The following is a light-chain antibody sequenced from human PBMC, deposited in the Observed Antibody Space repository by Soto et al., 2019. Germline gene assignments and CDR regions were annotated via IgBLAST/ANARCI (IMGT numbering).Light chain of an antibody. V-gene: IGKV1-13*02. CDR3: QQFNSYPPFT. J-gene: IGKJ3*01. CDR2: DAS. Sequence: AIQLTQSPSSLSASVGDRVTITCRASQGISSAVAWYHQKPGKAPKLLIYDASSLESGVPSRFSGSGSGTDFTLTISSLQPEDFAIYYCQQFNSYPPFTFGPGTKVDIK. CDR1: QGISSA.